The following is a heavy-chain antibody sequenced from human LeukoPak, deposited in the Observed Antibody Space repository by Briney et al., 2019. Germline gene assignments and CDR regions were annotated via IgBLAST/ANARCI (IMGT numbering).Heavy chain of an antibody. V-gene: IGHV3-23*01. CDR2: ISGSGGST. Sequence: GGSLGLSCAASGFTFTRYAMTWVRQAPGKGLEWVSAISGSGGSTFFAHSVKGRFTISRDNSKNMLYLQMNSLSPDDTAVYYCAKDGYSDSTGYYAWFDPWGQGALVTVSS. CDR1: GFTFTRYA. D-gene: IGHD3-22*01. J-gene: IGHJ5*02. CDR3: AKDGYSDSTGYYAWFDP.